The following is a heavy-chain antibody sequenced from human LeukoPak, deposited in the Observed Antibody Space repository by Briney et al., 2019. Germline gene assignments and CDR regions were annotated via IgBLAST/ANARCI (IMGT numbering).Heavy chain of an antibody. V-gene: IGHV3-33*01. J-gene: IGHJ4*02. D-gene: IGHD3-22*01. CDR1: GFTFGSYG. CDR2: IWYDGSNK. Sequence: GGSLRLSCAASGFTFGSYGMHWVRQAPGKGREWVADIWYDGSNKYHADSVKGRFTISRDNSKNKLYLQMNSLRAEDTAVYSCVRAAYDSTGYLTLWGQGTLVTVSS. CDR3: VRAAYDSTGYLTL.